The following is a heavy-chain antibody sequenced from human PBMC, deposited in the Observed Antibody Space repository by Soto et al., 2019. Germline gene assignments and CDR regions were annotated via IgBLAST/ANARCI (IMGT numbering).Heavy chain of an antibody. CDR3: SGDRKPSVGLGMHS. D-gene: IGHD6-19*01. Sequence: QGYLQESGPGLVKPSETLSLTCSVSGGSISTYYWSWIRQPPGKGLEYIGSVYMTRTFINPSLKSRVTMSVDTCKSQLSPRMSSVSAADTAVYYCSGDRKPSVGLGMHSWRQGILVAVSS. CDR1: GGSISTYY. CDR2: VYMTRT. V-gene: IGHV4-59*03. J-gene: IGHJ4*02.